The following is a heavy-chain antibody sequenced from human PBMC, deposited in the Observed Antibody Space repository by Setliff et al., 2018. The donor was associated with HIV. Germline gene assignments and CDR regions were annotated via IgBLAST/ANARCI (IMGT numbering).Heavy chain of an antibody. CDR1: GGSISSGSYY. CDR2: IYSSGST. J-gene: IGHJ6*03. Sequence: SETLSLTCTVSGGSISSGSYYWSWIRQPAGKGLEWIGRIYSSGSTKYNPSLKSRVTISVDTSKNHFSLKLTSVTAADTAVYYCARAGAIPSWAVSGLSYYYYMDVWGKGTTVTVS. V-gene: IGHV4-61*02. CDR3: ARAGAIPSWAVSGLSYYYYMDV. D-gene: IGHD6-19*01.